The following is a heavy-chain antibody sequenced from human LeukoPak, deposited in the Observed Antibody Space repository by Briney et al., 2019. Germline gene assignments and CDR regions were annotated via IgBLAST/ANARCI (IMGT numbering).Heavy chain of an antibody. CDR1: GFTFSSYS. Sequence: GGPLRLSCAASGFTFSSYSMNWVRQAPGKGLEWVSYISSSSTIYYADSVKGRFTISRDNAKNSLYLQMNSLRDEDTAVYYCARVLGIGDDYWGQGTLVTVSS. V-gene: IGHV3-48*02. CDR2: ISSSSTI. D-gene: IGHD3-10*01. CDR3: ARVLGIGDDY. J-gene: IGHJ4*02.